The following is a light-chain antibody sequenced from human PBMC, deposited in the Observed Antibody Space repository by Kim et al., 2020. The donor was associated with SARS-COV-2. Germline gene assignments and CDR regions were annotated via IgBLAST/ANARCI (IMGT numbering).Light chain of an antibody. CDR1: SGHGSYA. CDR2: VKSDGSH. V-gene: IGLV4-69*01. J-gene: IGLJ2*01. Sequence: QLVLTQSPSASASLGDSVKLTCTLSSGHGSYAIAWHQHQPMKGPRYLMLVKSDGSHTKGDGISDRFSGSSSGAERYLTISSLQSEDDADYYCQTWGTGPVFGGGTQLTVL. CDR3: QTWGTGPV.